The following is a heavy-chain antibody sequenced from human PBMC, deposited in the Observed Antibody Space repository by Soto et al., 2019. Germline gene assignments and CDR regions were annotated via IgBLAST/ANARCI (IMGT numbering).Heavy chain of an antibody. CDR3: AKEDDGSGSYFRNALDY. J-gene: IGHJ4*02. Sequence: EVQLLESGGGLVQPGGSLRLSCVASGFTFSSYAMSWVRQAPGKGLEWVSAISGSGGSTYYADSVKGRFTISRDNSKNTLFLQMNSLRAEDTAVYYCAKEDDGSGSYFRNALDYWGQGTLVTVSS. V-gene: IGHV3-23*01. CDR1: GFTFSSYA. D-gene: IGHD3-10*01. CDR2: ISGSGGST.